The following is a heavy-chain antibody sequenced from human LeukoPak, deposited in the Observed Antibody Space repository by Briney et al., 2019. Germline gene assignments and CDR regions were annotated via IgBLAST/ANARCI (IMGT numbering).Heavy chain of an antibody. D-gene: IGHD6-19*01. V-gene: IGHV3-30*04. CDR3: TRENSGWEHFDY. Sequence: GGSLRLSCAASGFTFSSYAIHWVRQAPGKGLEWVAVISYDGSNKYYADSVKGRFTISRDNSKNTLYLQMNSLRAEDTAVYYCTRENSGWEHFDYWGQGTLVTVSS. CDR1: GFTFSSYA. CDR2: ISYDGSNK. J-gene: IGHJ4*02.